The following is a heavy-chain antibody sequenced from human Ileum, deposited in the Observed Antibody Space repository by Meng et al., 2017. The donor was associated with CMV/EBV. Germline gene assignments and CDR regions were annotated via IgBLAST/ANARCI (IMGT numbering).Heavy chain of an antibody. Sequence: SLKISCAASGSTFSSYGMHWVRQAPGKGLEWVAFIRYDGSNKYYADSVKGRFTISRDNSKNTLYLQMNSLRAEDTAVYYCAKEVEPYYDFWSGYYTGLGYWGQGTLVTVSS. CDR1: GSTFSSYG. D-gene: IGHD3-3*01. J-gene: IGHJ4*02. CDR2: IRYDGSNK. CDR3: AKEVEPYYDFWSGYYTGLGY. V-gene: IGHV3-30*02.